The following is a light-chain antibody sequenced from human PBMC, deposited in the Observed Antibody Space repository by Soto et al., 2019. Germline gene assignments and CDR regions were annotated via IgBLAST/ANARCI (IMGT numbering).Light chain of an antibody. V-gene: IGKV1-12*01. Sequence: DIQMTQSPSSVSASVGDRVTITCRTSQGIRSWLAWYQQKPGKAPKALIYAASSLQSGVPSRFRGSGSGSDFTLTISSLQPDDFATYYCQPANSFPLTFGGGTKVEIK. CDR3: QPANSFPLT. J-gene: IGKJ4*01. CDR1: QGIRSW. CDR2: AAS.